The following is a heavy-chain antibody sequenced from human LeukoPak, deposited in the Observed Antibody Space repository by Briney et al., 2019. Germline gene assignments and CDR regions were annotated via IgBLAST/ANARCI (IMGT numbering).Heavy chain of an antibody. J-gene: IGHJ3*02. CDR1: GFTFSSYD. Sequence: GGSLRLSCAASGFTFSSYDMHWVRQATGKGLEWVSAIGTAGDTYYPGSVKGRFTISRENAKNSLYLQMNSLRAGDTAVYYCARDNKRLNAFDIWGQGTMVTVSS. CDR2: IGTAGDT. CDR3: ARDNKRLNAFDI. V-gene: IGHV3-13*01. D-gene: IGHD2/OR15-2a*01.